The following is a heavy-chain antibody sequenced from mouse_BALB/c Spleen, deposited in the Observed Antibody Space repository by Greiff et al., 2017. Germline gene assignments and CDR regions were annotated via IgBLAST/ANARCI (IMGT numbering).Heavy chain of an antibody. Sequence: EVKLEESGPSLVKPSQTLSLTCSVTGDSITRGYWNWIRKFPGNKLEYMGYISYSGSTYYNPSLKSRISITRDTSKNQYYLQLNSVTTEDTATYYCARGKGLVGYWGQGTTLTVSS. CDR3: ARGKGLVGY. V-gene: IGHV3-8*02. CDR2: ISYSGST. J-gene: IGHJ2*01. D-gene: IGHD3-3*01. CDR1: GDSITRGY.